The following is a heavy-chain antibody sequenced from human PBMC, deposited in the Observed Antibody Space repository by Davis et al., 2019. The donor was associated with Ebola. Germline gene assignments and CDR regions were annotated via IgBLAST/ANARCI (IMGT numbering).Heavy chain of an antibody. CDR1: VITFSSYA. CDR2: ISGSGGST. V-gene: IGHV3-23*01. CDR3: AKSGLSFGVVKYHYGMDV. Sequence: GGSLRLSCTDSVITFSSYAMTWVRQAPGKGLEWVPAISGSGGSTYYADSVKGRFTISRDNSKKTLYLQMNSLRAEDTAEYYWAKSGLSFGVVKYHYGMDVWGKGTTVTVSS. J-gene: IGHJ6*04. D-gene: IGHD3-3*01.